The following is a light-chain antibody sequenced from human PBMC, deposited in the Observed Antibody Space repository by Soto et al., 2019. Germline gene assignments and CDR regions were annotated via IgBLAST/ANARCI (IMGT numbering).Light chain of an antibody. Sequence: QSALTQPASVSGSPGQSITISCTGTSSDVGAYNYVSWYQQHPGKAPKLMISEVSNRPSGVSNRFSGSKSANTASLTISGLQAEDEADYYCSSYTSSYTYVFGPGTKVTVL. CDR1: SSDVGAYNY. CDR3: SSYTSSYTYV. CDR2: EVS. J-gene: IGLJ1*01. V-gene: IGLV2-14*01.